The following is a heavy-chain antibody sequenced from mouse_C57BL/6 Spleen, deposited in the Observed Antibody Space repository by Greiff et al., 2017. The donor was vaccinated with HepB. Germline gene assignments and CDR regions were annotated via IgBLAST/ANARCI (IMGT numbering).Heavy chain of an antibody. CDR2: IHPNSGST. Sequence: QVQLQQPGAELVKPGASVKLSCKASGYTFTSYWMHWVKQRPGQGLEWIGMIHPNSGSTNYNEKFKSKATLTVDKSSSTAYMQLSSLTSEDSAVYYCERSLNYYGSSPFAYWGQGTLVTVSA. V-gene: IGHV1-64*01. J-gene: IGHJ3*01. CDR3: ERSLNYYGSSPFAY. CDR1: GYTFTSYW. D-gene: IGHD1-1*01.